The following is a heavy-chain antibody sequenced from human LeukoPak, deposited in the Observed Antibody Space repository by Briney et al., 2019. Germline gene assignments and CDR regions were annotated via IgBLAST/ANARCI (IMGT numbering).Heavy chain of an antibody. CDR3: ARVPPSRPYYFDY. J-gene: IGHJ4*02. Sequence: GGSLRLSCAASGFTFSSYAMSWVRQAPGKGLEWVSAISGSGGSKYYADSVKGRFTISRDNSKNTLYLQMNSLRAEDTAVYYCARVPPSRPYYFDYWGQGTLVTVSS. V-gene: IGHV3-23*01. CDR2: ISGSGGSK. CDR1: GFTFSSYA.